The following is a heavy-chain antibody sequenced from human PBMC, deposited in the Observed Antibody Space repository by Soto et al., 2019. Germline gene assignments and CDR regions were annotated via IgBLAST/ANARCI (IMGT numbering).Heavy chain of an antibody. CDR2: INPSGGST. J-gene: IGHJ4*02. D-gene: IGHD3-10*01. V-gene: IGHV1-46*03. Sequence: QVQLVQSGAEVKKPGASVKVSCKASGYTFTSYYMHWVRQAPGQGLEWMGIINPSGGSTSYAKKFQGRVTMTRATSTSTVYMELSSLRSEDTAVYYCARDKLGSYYGSGSYPDYWGQGTLVTVSS. CDR3: ARDKLGSYYGSGSYPDY. CDR1: GYTFTSYY.